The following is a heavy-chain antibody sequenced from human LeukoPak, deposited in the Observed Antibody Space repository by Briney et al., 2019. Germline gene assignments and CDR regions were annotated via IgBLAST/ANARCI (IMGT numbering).Heavy chain of an antibody. V-gene: IGHV1-3*01. D-gene: IGHD6-6*01. CDR2: INAGDGNT. CDR1: GYTFSNYA. CDR3: ARGQLGNFDF. Sequence: ASVKVSCKASGYTFSNYAMHWVRQAPGQRLEWMGWINAGDGNTKYSQKFQGRVTITWDTSASTAYMELSSLRSEDTAVYYCARGQLGNFDFWGQGTLVTVSS. J-gene: IGHJ4*02.